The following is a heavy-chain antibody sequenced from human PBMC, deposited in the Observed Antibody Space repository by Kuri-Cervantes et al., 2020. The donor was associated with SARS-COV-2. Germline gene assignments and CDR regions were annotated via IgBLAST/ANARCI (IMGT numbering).Heavy chain of an antibody. CDR3: AKDRSSGWPNYYYYGMDV. J-gene: IGHJ6*02. V-gene: IGHV4-34*01. CDR1: GGSSSGYY. D-gene: IGHD6-19*01. CDR2: INHSGST. Sequence: SETLSLTCAVYGGSSSGYYWSWIRQPPGKGLEWIGEINHSGSTNYNPSLKSRVTISVDIYINSFSLEVRSVTATDTAVYYCAKDRSSGWPNYYYYGMDVWGQGTTVTVSS.